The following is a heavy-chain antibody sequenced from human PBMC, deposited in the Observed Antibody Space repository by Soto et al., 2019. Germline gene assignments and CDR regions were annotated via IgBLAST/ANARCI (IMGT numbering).Heavy chain of an antibody. Sequence: GGSLRPSCAASGCTISSDGMHWVRQAPGKGLEWVAVRWYDGSNKYYADSVKGRFTISRDNSKNTLYLQMNSLRAEDTAVYSCARDRLGGYFDWSHYYYYGMDVWCQGTTVPVSS. CDR3: ARDRLGGYFDWSHYYYYGMDV. CDR1: GCTISSDG. V-gene: IGHV3-33*01. J-gene: IGHJ6*02. D-gene: IGHD3-9*01. CDR2: RWYDGSNK.